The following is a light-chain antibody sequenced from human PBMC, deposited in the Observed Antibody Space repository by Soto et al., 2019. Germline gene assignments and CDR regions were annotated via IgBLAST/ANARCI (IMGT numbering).Light chain of an antibody. Sequence: QSVLTQPASVSGSPGQSITISCTGTSSDVGGFRYVSWFQQHPGKAPKLIIYEVSNRPSGVFYRFSGSKSGNTASLTISGLQAEDEADYYCSSYTSSSTPYVFGTGTKVTVL. J-gene: IGLJ1*01. CDR3: SSYTSSSTPYV. CDR1: SSDVGGFRY. CDR2: EVS. V-gene: IGLV2-14*01.